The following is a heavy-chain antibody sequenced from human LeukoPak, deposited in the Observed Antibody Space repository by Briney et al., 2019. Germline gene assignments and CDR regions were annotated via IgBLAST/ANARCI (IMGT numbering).Heavy chain of an antibody. CDR2: IYYSGST. CDR1: GGSISSSSYY. Sequence: PSETLSLTCTVSGGSISSSSYYWGWIRQPPGKGLEWIGSIYYSGSTYYNPSLKSRVTISVDTSKNQFSLKLSSVTAADTAVYYCARVRRGILNTVTTMDYFDYWGQGTLVTVSS. D-gene: IGHD4-11*01. CDR3: ARVRRGILNTVTTMDYFDY. V-gene: IGHV4-39*01. J-gene: IGHJ4*02.